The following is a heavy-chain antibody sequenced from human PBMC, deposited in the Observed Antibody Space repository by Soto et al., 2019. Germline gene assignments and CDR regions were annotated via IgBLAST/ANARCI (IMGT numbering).Heavy chain of an antibody. Sequence: GGSLRLSCAASGFTFSSYGMHWVRQAPGKGLEWVAVISYDGSNKYYADSVKGRFTISRDNSKNTLYLQMNSLRAEDTAVYYCAKELTYGSGSPYGMDVWGQGTTVTVSS. D-gene: IGHD3-10*01. J-gene: IGHJ6*02. CDR3: AKELTYGSGSPYGMDV. CDR2: ISYDGSNK. CDR1: GFTFSSYG. V-gene: IGHV3-30*18.